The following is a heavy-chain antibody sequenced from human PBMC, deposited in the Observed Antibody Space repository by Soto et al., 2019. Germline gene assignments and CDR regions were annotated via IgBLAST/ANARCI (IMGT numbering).Heavy chain of an antibody. Sequence: GGSLRLSCAASRFTFSSYNMNWVRQAPGRGLEWVSFISAGSTYVYYSDPVEGRFTISRDNANNSLYLQMNDLRVEDTAVYYCAKDSARRTHYSTSPDSWGQGTLVTVSS. V-gene: IGHV3-21*05. CDR3: AKDSARRTHYSTSPDS. CDR1: RFTFSSYN. CDR2: ISAGSTYV. D-gene: IGHD4-4*01. J-gene: IGHJ5*01.